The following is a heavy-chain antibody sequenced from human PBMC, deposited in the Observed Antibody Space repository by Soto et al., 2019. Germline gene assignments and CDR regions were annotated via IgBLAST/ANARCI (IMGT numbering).Heavy chain of an antibody. V-gene: IGHV3-23*01. J-gene: IGHJ6*02. D-gene: IGHD2-15*01. CDR3: ARSYCSGGSCYRGYYYYGMDV. Sequence: GGSLRLSCAASGFTFSSYAMIWVRQAPGKGLEWVSAISGSGGSTYYADSVKGRFTISRDNSKNTPYLQMNSLRAEDTAVYYCARSYCSGGSCYRGYYYYGMDVWGQGTTVTVSS. CDR2: ISGSGGST. CDR1: GFTFSSYA.